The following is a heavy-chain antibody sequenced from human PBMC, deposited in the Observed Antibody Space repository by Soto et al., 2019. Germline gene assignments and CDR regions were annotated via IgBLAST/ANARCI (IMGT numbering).Heavy chain of an antibody. V-gene: IGHV4-59*01. CDR1: VGSITSYH. CDR2: IYYSGST. Sequence: PSETLSLTCVVSVGSITSYHWSWIRQFPGKGLEWIWYIYYSGSTNYNHSLKSRVTISVDTSKNKFSLKLSSVTAADTAVYDCERLGYSYGGFAYWAPGTMVTFSS. CDR3: ERLGYSYGGFAY. J-gene: IGHJ4*02. D-gene: IGHD5-18*01.